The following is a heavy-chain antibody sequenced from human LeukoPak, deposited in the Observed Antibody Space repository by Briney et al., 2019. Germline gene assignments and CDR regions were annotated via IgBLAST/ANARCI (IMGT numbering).Heavy chain of an antibody. CDR2: IIPIFGTA. CDR3: ARRDYYYYMDV. J-gene: IGHJ6*03. V-gene: IGHV1-69*05. CDR1: GGTFSSYA. Sequence: ASVKVSCKASGGTFSSYAISWVRQAPGQGLEWMGRIIPIFGTANYAQKFQGRVTITTDESTSTAYMELRSLRSDDTAVYYCARRDYYYYMDVWGKGTTVTVSS.